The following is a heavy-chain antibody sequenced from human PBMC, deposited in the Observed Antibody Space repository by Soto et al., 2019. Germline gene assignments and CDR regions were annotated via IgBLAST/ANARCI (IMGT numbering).Heavy chain of an antibody. CDR1: GGTFSSYS. CDR3: ARTPGDILTGYYRELWFDP. Sequence: SVKVSCKASGGTFSSYSISWVRQAPGQGLEWMGGIIPIFGTANYAQKFQGRVTITADESTSTAYMELSSLRSEDTAVYYCARTPGDILTGYYRELWFDPWGQGTLVTVSS. D-gene: IGHD3-9*01. J-gene: IGHJ5*02. CDR2: IIPIFGTA. V-gene: IGHV1-69*13.